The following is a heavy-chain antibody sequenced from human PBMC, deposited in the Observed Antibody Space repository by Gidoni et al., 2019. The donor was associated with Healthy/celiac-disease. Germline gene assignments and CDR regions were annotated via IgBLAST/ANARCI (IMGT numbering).Heavy chain of an antibody. CDR2: IGTAGDT. D-gene: IGHD2-2*01. J-gene: IGHJ2*01. CDR1: GFTFSSYD. CDR3: ARGVVVPAAYPNWYFDL. Sequence: EVQLVESGGGLVQPGGSLRLSCAASGFTFSSYDLHWVSQATVKGLEWVSAIGTAGDTNYPGSVKGRFTISRENAKNSLYLQMNSLRAGDTAVYYCARGVVVPAAYPNWYFDLWGRGTLVTVSS. V-gene: IGHV3-13*04.